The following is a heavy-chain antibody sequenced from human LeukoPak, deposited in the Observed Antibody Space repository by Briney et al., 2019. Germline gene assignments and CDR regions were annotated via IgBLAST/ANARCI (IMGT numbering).Heavy chain of an antibody. V-gene: IGHV4-4*07. CDR3: ARDRGTWNDDGFDY. CDR1: GGSISSYY. D-gene: IGHD1-1*01. CDR2: IYISGST. Sequence: KVSETLSLTCTVSGGSISSYYWSWIRQPAGKGLEWIGRIYISGSTNYNPSLKSRVTMSVDTSKNQFSLKLSSVTAADTAVYYCARDRGTWNDDGFDYWGQGTLVTVSS. J-gene: IGHJ4*02.